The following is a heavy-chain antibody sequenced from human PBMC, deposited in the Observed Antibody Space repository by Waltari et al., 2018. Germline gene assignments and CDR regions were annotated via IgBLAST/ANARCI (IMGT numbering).Heavy chain of an antibody. CDR2: IRSKTNSYAT. Sequence: EVQLVESGGGLVQPGGYLKLSCAASGFNFSGHVMHWVRQAPGKGLEWVGRIRSKTNSYATLYAASVKDRFIMSREDSKNTAYLQMNSLKIEDTAVYYCTRPGFRAYGLDVWGQGITVTVSS. CDR3: TRPGFRAYGLDV. D-gene: IGHD2-15*01. J-gene: IGHJ6*02. CDR1: GFNFSGHV. V-gene: IGHV3-73*01.